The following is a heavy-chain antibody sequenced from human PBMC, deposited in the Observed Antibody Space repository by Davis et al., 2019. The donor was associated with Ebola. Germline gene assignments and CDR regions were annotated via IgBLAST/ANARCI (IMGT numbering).Heavy chain of an antibody. CDR2: IIPILGIA. CDR1: GGTFSSYA. V-gene: IGHV1-69*04. Sequence: AASVKVSCKASGGTFSSYAISWVRQAPGQGLEWMGRIIPILGIANYAQKFQGRVTITADKSTSTAYMELSSLRSEDTAVYYCARDLGAAAGTGGDYWGQGTLVTVPS. J-gene: IGHJ4*02. D-gene: IGHD6-13*01. CDR3: ARDLGAAAGTGGDY.